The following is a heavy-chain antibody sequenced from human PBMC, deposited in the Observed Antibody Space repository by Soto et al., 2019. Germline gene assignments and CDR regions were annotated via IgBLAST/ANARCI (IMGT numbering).Heavy chain of an antibody. Sequence: EVQLVESGGDLVKPGGSLRISCTASGFTFTNAWMTWVRQVPGKGLEWVGRIKSNADGGTTDYPAPVKGRFTISRDESRNTVYLQMNSLKTDDTAVYYCATDLGRRSSVRFDYWGQGTLVTVSS. D-gene: IGHD2-2*01. V-gene: IGHV3-15*01. CDR3: ATDLGRRSSVRFDY. CDR2: IKSNADGGTT. J-gene: IGHJ4*02. CDR1: GFTFTNAW.